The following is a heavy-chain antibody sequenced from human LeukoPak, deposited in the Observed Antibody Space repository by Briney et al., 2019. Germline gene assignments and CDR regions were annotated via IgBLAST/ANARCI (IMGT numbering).Heavy chain of an antibody. CDR2: INWNGGST. Sequence: GGSLRLSCAASGFTFDDYGMSWVRQGPGKGLEWVSGINWNGGSTGYADSVKGRFTISRDNAKNSLYLQMNSLRAEDTALYYCARGSTYYYDTSFDYWGQGTLVTVSS. V-gene: IGHV3-20*04. CDR1: GFTFDDYG. J-gene: IGHJ4*02. CDR3: ARGSTYYYDTSFDY. D-gene: IGHD3-22*01.